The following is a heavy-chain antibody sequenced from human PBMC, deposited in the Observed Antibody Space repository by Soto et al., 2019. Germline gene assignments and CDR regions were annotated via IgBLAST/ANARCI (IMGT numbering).Heavy chain of an antibody. CDR1: SGSITIGSIY. V-gene: IGHV4-61*01. J-gene: IGHJ4*02. Sequence: QVQLQESGPGLVRPSETLSLTCTVSSGSITIGSIYWSWIRQPPGKGLEWIGYIYHNGRTTYNPSLKCRVTLSVDTSKNQFSLDVYSVTTADTAVYYCATRSMPWGFTDNWGQGALVTVSS. CDR2: IYHNGRT. CDR3: ATRSMPWGFTDN. D-gene: IGHD3-16*01.